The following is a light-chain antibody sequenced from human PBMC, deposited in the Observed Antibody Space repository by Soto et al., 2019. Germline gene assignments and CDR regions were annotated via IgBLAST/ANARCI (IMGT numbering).Light chain of an antibody. CDR2: GIS. CDR3: QQYLDWPLT. Sequence: EIVMTQSPVTLSVSPGERVTLSCSASQSLATNLAWYQQKPGQTPRLVIYGISARASGIPGRFSGSGFGTDVTLTISSLQPEDSAVYYCQQYLDWPLTFGGGTKVEI. J-gene: IGKJ4*01. V-gene: IGKV3-15*01. CDR1: QSLATN.